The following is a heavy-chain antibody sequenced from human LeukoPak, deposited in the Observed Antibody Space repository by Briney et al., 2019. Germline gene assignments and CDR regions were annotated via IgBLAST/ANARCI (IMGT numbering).Heavy chain of an antibody. CDR3: ARVAGCIDY. CDR2: TNPNSGYT. CDR1: GYTFTSLD. Sequence: GASVKVSCKASGYTFTSLDINWVRPATGQGLEWMGWTNPNSGYTGYAQKFQGRVTITRNTSISTAYMELSSLRSEDTDVYYCARVAGCIDYWGQGTLVGVSS. V-gene: IGHV1-8*03. J-gene: IGHJ4*02. D-gene: IGHD6-19*01.